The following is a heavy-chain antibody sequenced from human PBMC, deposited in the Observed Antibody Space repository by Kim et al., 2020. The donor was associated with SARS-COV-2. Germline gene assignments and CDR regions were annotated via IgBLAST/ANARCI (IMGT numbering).Heavy chain of an antibody. V-gene: IGHV4-30-4*01. CDR1: GASVNSGDYY. D-gene: IGHD3-22*01. CDR3: ARVLNYYDSTDYYYPNAFDI. J-gene: IGHJ3*02. CDR2: IYYSGST. Sequence: SETLSLTCTVSGASVNSGDYYWGWIRQPPGKGLEWIGHIYYSGSTYYNPSLKSRITMSVDSSKNHFSLTLSSVTAADTAMYYCARVLNYYDSTDYYYPNAFDIWRQGTMVTVSS.